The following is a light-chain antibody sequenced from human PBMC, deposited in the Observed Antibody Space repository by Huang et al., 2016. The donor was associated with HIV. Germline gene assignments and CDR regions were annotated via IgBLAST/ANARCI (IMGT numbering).Light chain of an antibody. Sequence: DIQMTQSPSSLSASVGDRVTITCRTSDNLANFLNWYQQKSGAAPVLFIYGASNLQTGVSSRFSGGGSGTDFTLTITNLRPEDFATYYCQQSHSIPHTFGQGTRLE. CDR2: GAS. V-gene: IGKV1-39*01. J-gene: IGKJ2*01. CDR1: DNLANF. CDR3: QQSHSIPHT.